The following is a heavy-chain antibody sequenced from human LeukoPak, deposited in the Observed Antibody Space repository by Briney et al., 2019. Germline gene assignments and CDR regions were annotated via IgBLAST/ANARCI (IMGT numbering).Heavy chain of an antibody. CDR1: GGSISSGGYS. D-gene: IGHD3-22*01. CDR3: ARGVGDYYGSSGYYDFVY. CDR2: IYHSGST. J-gene: IGHJ4*02. V-gene: IGHV4-30-2*01. Sequence: SETLSLTCAVSGGSISSGGYSWSWIRQPPGKGLEWIGYIYHSGSTYYNPSLKSRVTISVDRSKNQFSLKLSSVTAADTAVYYCARGVGDYYGSSGYYDFVYWGQGTLVTVSS.